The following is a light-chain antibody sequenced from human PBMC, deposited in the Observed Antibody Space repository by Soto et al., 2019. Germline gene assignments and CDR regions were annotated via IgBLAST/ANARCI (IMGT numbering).Light chain of an antibody. J-gene: IGLJ1*01. CDR1: SSDVGGYNY. V-gene: IGLV2-14*03. CDR3: SSYTSSSTLLYV. CDR2: DVT. Sequence: QSALTQPASVSGSPGQSITISCTGTSSDVGGYNYVSWYQHHPGKAPKLMIYDVTNRPSGVSNRFSGSKSGNTASLTLSGLQAEDEADYYCSSYTSSSTLLYVFGAGTKLTVL.